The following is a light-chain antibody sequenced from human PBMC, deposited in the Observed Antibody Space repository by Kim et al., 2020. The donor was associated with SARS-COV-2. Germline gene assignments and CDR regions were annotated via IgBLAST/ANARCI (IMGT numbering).Light chain of an antibody. Sequence: EIVLTQSPGTLSLSPGERATLSCRASQSVSSNYVAWYQQKPGQAPRLLIYGASSRATGTPDRFSGSGSRTDFTLTISRLEPEDFAVYYCQQYGNSPETFGQGTKLE. CDR3: QQYGNSPET. J-gene: IGKJ2*01. CDR2: GAS. V-gene: IGKV3-20*01. CDR1: QSVSSNY.